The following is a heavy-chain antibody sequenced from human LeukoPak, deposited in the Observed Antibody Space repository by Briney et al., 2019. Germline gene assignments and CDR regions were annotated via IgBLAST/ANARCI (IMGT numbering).Heavy chain of an antibody. J-gene: IGHJ4*02. CDR3: ARDWVPGVDYYDSSGYYYPYY. CDR1: GFTFSSYS. D-gene: IGHD3-22*01. CDR2: ISSSSSYI. V-gene: IGHV3-21*01. Sequence: GGSLRLSCAASGFTFSSYSMNWVRQAPGKGLEWVSSISSSSSYIYYADSVKGRFTISRDNAKNSLYLQMNSLRAEDTAVYYCARDWVPGVDYYDSSGYYYPYYWGQGTLVTVSS.